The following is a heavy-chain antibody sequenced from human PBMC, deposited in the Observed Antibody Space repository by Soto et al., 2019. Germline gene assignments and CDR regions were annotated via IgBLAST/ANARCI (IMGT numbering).Heavy chain of an antibody. CDR3: ARVGGDNRYSEMVRGADYYAMDV. V-gene: IGHV1-69*01. Sequence: QVQLVQSGAEVKKPGSSVKVSCKASGGTFSTYAISWVRQAPGHGLEWMGGIIPIFGTANYAQKFQGRVTITADESTSTAYMELSSLRSEDTAVYYCARVGGDNRYSEMVRGADYYAMDVWGQGTTVTVSS. J-gene: IGHJ6*02. D-gene: IGHD3-10*01. CDR1: GGTFSTYA. CDR2: IIPIFGTA.